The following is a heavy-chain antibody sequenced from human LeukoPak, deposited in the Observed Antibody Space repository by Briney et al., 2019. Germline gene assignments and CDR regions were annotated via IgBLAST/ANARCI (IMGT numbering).Heavy chain of an antibody. D-gene: IGHD6-19*01. V-gene: IGHV4-59*08. CDR3: ARRLAVTGRYYFDY. J-gene: IGHJ4*02. Sequence: SETLSLTCTVSGGSISTYYWTWIRQSPGKGLEWIGFIYYSGGTKYNPSLESRVTISLDMSKNQFSLKLSSVTAADTAVYYCARRLAVTGRYYFDYWGQGTLVTVSS. CDR2: IYYSGGT. CDR1: GGSISTYY.